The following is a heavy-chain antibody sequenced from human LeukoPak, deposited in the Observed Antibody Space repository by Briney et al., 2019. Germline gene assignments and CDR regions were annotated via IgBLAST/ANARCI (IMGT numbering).Heavy chain of an antibody. Sequence: ASVKVSCKASGYTFTSYAMHWVRQAPGQRLEWMGGINAGNGNTKYSQKFQGRVTITRDTSASTAYMELSSLRSEDTAVYYCATNGYSSATGAFDIWGQGTMVTVSS. J-gene: IGHJ3*02. CDR3: ATNGYSSATGAFDI. V-gene: IGHV1-3*01. CDR2: INAGNGNT. D-gene: IGHD6-25*01. CDR1: GYTFTSYA.